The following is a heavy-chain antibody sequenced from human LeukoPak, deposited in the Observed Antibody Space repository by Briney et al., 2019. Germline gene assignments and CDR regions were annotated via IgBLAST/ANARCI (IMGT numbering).Heavy chain of an antibody. Sequence: PGGSLRLSCAASGFTFSSSAMSWVRQAPGKGLEWVSTISGSDSSTHYADSVKGRFTISRDNSKNTLYLQMNSLRAEDTAVYFCAKDLWAMAFDYWGQGTLVTVSS. V-gene: IGHV3-23*01. CDR3: AKDLWAMAFDY. CDR2: ISGSDSST. D-gene: IGHD2-21*01. CDR1: GFTFSSSA. J-gene: IGHJ4*02.